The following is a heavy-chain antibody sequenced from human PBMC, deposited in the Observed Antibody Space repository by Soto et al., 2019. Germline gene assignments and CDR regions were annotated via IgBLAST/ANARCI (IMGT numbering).Heavy chain of an antibody. D-gene: IGHD3-3*01. Sequence: LSLTCTVSGASLSSGDYYWSWIRQPPGKGLEWIGYIYYSGSTFYNPSLKSRLTISVDTSKNQFSLKLSSVTAADTAVYYCAREIWSGYQFDYWGQGTLVTVSS. CDR1: GASLSSGDYY. CDR3: AREIWSGYQFDY. V-gene: IGHV4-30-4*01. CDR2: IYYSGST. J-gene: IGHJ4*02.